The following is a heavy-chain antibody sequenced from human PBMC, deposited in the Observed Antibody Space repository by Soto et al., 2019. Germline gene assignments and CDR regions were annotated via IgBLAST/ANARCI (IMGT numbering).Heavy chain of an antibody. D-gene: IGHD1-1*01. CDR2: INPNSGGT. V-gene: IGHV1-2*02. CDR1: GYTFSDYY. J-gene: IGHJ4*02. Sequence: ASVKVSSKASGYTFSDYYIHWVRQAPGQGREWMGWINPNSGGTKYAPKFQGGVTMTTDTSITTAYKVLSRLRSADTAVYYCAREPATAKPEGVDFWGQGTLVTVSS. CDR3: AREPATAKPEGVDF.